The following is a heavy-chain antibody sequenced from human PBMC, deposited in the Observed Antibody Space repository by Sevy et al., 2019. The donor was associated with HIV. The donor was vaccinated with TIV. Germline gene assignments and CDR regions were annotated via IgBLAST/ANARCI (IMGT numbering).Heavy chain of an antibody. CDR3: ATDRQQLYGMDV. J-gene: IGHJ6*02. CDR2: ISYDGSNK. D-gene: IGHD6-13*01. V-gene: IGHV3-30*03. Sequence: GGSLRLSCAASGFTFSSYGMHWVRQAPGKGLEWVAVISYDGSNKYYADSVKGRFTISRDNSKNTLYLQMNSLRAEDTAVYYCATDRQQLYGMDVWGQGTTVTVSS. CDR1: GFTFSSYG.